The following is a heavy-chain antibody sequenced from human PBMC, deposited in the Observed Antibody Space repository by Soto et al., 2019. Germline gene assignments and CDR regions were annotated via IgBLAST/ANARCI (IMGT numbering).Heavy chain of an antibody. V-gene: IGHV3-11*01. CDR2: ISSSGSTI. D-gene: IGHD3-10*01. Sequence: GSLRLSCAASGFTFSDYYMSWIRQAPGKGLEWVSYISSSGSTIYYADSVKGRFTISRDNAKNSLYLQMNSLRAEDTAVYYCARAGTPYYYGSGSYYNPWFDPWGQGTLVTVSS. CDR1: GFTFSDYY. J-gene: IGHJ5*02. CDR3: ARAGTPYYYGSGSYYNPWFDP.